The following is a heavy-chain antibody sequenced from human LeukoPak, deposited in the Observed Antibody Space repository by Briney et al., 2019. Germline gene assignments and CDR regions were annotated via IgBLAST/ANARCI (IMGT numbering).Heavy chain of an antibody. V-gene: IGHV1-2*06. CDR3: TRDSDNTGWYASFDS. CDR1: RYIFTAYH. D-gene: IGHD6-19*01. CDR2: IDPKSGAP. J-gene: IGHJ4*02. Sequence: ASVKVSCKASRYIFTAYHIHWVRQAPGQGLEWMGRIDPKSGAPEYAQKFQGRIMMSRDISLSTVYMDLNTLTSDDTAVYYCTRDSDNTGWYASFDSWGQGTLVTVSS.